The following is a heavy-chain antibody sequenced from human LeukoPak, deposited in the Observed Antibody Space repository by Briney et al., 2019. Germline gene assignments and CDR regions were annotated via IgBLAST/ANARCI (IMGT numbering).Heavy chain of an antibody. V-gene: IGHV4-38-2*02. CDR3: ARGRGGGCYYVVLDY. J-gene: IGHJ4*02. Sequence: SQTLSLTCTVSGYSISSGYYWDWIRQPPGKGLEWIGSIYHSGSTYFNPSLKSRVTMSLDTSKNQFSLKLRSVTGADTAVYYCARGRGGGCYYVVLDYWGQGTLVTVSS. D-gene: IGHD1-26*01. CDR2: IYHSGST. CDR1: GYSISSGYY.